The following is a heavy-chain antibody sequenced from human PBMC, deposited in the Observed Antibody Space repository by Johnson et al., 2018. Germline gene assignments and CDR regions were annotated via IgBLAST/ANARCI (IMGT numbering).Heavy chain of an antibody. CDR1: GFTFDDYA. J-gene: IGHJ3*02. D-gene: IGHD3-22*01. CDR2: ISWDSGVM. V-gene: IGHV3-9*01. Sequence: RGVVDPGRSLRLSCAATGFTFDDYAMHWVRQVPGTGLAWVSRISWDSGVMDYAASVKGRLTIPRNNAKNALYLHMNSLRAEDTAVYYCAQEKFPNYNDDRGDAFDIWGQGTMVTVSS. CDR3: AQEKFPNYNDDRGDAFDI.